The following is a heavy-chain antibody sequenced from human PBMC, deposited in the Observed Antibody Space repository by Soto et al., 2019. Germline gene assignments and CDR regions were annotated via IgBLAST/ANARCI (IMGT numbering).Heavy chain of an antibody. CDR2: IHPSGDT. Sequence: ASVKVSFKASGYKFTTDFIHWVRQAPGQGLEWMGMIHPSGDTGYAQKFRGGVTMTIDTSTTTAYMELRNLTSEDTAVYFSVRGYCTTSPCSGDFQFWGQGTLVTVSS. V-gene: IGHV1-46*01. CDR3: VRGYCTTSPCSGDFQF. D-gene: IGHD2-15*01. J-gene: IGHJ1*01. CDR1: GYKFTTDF.